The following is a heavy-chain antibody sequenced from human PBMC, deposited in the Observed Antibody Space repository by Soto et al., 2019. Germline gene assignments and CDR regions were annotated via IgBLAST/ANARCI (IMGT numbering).Heavy chain of an antibody. Sequence: PGGSLRLSCAASGFTFSNYGMNWVRQAPGKGLQWVSSISGGAGTTYYADSVKGRFTISRDNSKNTLYLQMNSLRAEDTAVYYCAAGGNYDFWSGYYRYYYGMDVWGQGTTVTVSS. CDR2: ISGGAGTT. V-gene: IGHV3-23*01. D-gene: IGHD3-3*01. CDR3: AAGGNYDFWSGYYRYYYGMDV. CDR1: GFTFSNYG. J-gene: IGHJ6*02.